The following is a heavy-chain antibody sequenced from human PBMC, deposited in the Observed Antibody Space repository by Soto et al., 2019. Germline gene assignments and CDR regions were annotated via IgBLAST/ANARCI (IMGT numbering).Heavy chain of an antibody. CDR3: ARVPDY. V-gene: IGHV4-30-2*01. CDR1: GGSISSGCYS. Sequence: PPETLCLTCAVSGGSISSGCYSSSWIRQPPGKGLEWIGYMYHSGSTYYNPSLKSRVTISIDRSKNQFSLKLSSVTAADTAVYYCARVPDYWGQGILVT. D-gene: IGHD2-2*01. J-gene: IGHJ4*02. CDR2: MYHSGST.